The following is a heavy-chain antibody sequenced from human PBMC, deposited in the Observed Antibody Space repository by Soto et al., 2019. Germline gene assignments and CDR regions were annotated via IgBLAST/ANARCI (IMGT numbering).Heavy chain of an antibody. CDR2: INHSGST. V-gene: IGHV4-34*01. D-gene: IGHD3-9*01. CDR3: ARGHGISTGYYSSYYYYMDV. J-gene: IGHJ6*03. CDR1: GGSFSGYY. Sequence: PSETLSLTCAVYGGSFSGYYWSWIRQPPGKGLEWIGEINHSGSTNYNPSLKSRVAISVDTSKNQFSLKLSSVTAADTAVYYCARGHGISTGYYSSYYYYMDVWGKGTTVTVSS.